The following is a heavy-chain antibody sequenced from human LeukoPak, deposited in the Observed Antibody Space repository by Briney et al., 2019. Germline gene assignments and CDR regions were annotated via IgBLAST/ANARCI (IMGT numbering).Heavy chain of an antibody. J-gene: IGHJ4*02. Sequence: ASVKVSCKASGYTFTSYGISWVRQAPGQGLEGMGWISAYNGNTNYAQKLQGRVTMTTDTSTSTAYMELRRLRSDDTAVYYCARDPDANCGGACYPGYWGQGTLVTVSS. CDR2: ISAYNGNT. V-gene: IGHV1-18*01. CDR1: GYTFTSYG. D-gene: IGHD2-21*02. CDR3: ARDPDANCGGACYPGY.